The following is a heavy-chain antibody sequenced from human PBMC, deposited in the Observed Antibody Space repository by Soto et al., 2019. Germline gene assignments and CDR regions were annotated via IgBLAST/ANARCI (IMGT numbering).Heavy chain of an antibody. CDR3: AKLQGSGSYYDDDY. D-gene: IGHD3-10*01. J-gene: IGHJ4*02. CDR1: GGPSNNYG. V-gene: IGHV1-69*13. CDR2: IVPAFGTA. Sequence: SVKVSCKALGGPSNNYGDSWVRQAPGQGLEWMGGIVPAFGTANYAPKFHGRLRITADDSTRTVNMELRSLTSDDTAVYYCAKLQGSGSYYDDDYWGQGTLVTVSS.